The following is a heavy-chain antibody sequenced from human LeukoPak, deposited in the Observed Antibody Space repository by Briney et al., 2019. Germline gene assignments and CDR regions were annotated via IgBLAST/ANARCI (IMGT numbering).Heavy chain of an antibody. V-gene: IGHV3-21*01. CDR3: ARIGTATVDY. CDR1: GFTFSSYS. D-gene: IGHD5-12*01. J-gene: IGHJ4*02. CDR2: ISSSSSYV. Sequence: GGSLRVSCAASGFTFSSYSMNWVRQAPGKGLEWVSSISSSSSYVYYADSVKGRFTISRDNAKNSLYLQMNSLRAEDTAVYYCARIGTATVDYWGQGTLVTVSS.